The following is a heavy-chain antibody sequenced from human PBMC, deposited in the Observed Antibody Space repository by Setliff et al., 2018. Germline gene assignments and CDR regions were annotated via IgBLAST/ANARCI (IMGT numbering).Heavy chain of an antibody. D-gene: IGHD3-3*01. CDR3: AGQGPIFGSGLIPGFDQ. CDR2: VSVSGDNT. Sequence: PSETLSLSCVASGITFTSYAMSWVRQAPGKGLEWVSTVSVSGDNTYYTDSVKGRFTTSRDNSKNTVSLQMSSLRAEDTAIYFCAGQGPIFGSGLIPGFDQWGQGTMVTVS. CDR1: GITFTSYA. V-gene: IGHV3-23*01. J-gene: IGHJ4*02.